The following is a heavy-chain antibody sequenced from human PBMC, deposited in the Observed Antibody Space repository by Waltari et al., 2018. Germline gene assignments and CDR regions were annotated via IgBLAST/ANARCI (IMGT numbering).Heavy chain of an antibody. CDR3: VRLEDCSGPGGNCYSGDPFAMDV. Sequence: QVQLQPWGAGLLQPSETLSLTCAVYGGSFTGYYWGCVRQPPGKGLEWIGEINHAANTNYNPSLRSRVIMSVDTSKNQFSLKLTFVTAADTGVYYCVRLEDCSGPGGNCYSGDPFAMDVWGQGTTVTVSS. D-gene: IGHD2-15*01. J-gene: IGHJ6*02. CDR2: INHAANT. V-gene: IGHV4-34*01. CDR1: GGSFTGYY.